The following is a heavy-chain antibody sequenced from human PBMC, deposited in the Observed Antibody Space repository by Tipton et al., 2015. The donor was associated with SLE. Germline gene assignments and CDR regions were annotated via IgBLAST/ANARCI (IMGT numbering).Heavy chain of an antibody. CDR2: IYTSGST. J-gene: IGHJ4*02. Sequence: TLSLTCTVSGGSISSGSYYWSWIRQPAGKGLEWIGRIYTSGSTNYNPSLKSRVTISVDTSKNQFSLKLNSVTAADTAMYYCAREGGYHPYSFDYWGQGTLVTVSS. CDR3: AREGGYHPYSFDY. D-gene: IGHD5-12*01. V-gene: IGHV4-61*02. CDR1: GGSISSGSYY.